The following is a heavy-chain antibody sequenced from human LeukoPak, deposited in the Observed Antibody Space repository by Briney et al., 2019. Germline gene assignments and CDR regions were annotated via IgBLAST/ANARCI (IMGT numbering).Heavy chain of an antibody. Sequence: SETPSLTCTVSGDSISNSGYYWSWIRQHPGKGLEWIGYIYYSGSTYYNPSLRSRLTISVDTSKNQFSLKLNSVTAADTAIYYCARDLDGYNSLDYWGQGTLVTVSS. CDR2: IYYSGST. D-gene: IGHD5-24*01. J-gene: IGHJ4*02. CDR3: ARDLDGYNSLDY. V-gene: IGHV4-31*03. CDR1: GDSISNSGYY.